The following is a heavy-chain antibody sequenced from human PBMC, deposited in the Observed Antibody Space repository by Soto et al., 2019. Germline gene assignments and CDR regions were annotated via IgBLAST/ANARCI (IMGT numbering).Heavy chain of an antibody. Sequence: KASETLSLTCTVSGGSVSSGSYYWSWIRQPPGKGLEWIGYIYYSGSTNYNPSLKSRVTISVDTSKNQFSLKLSSVTAADTAVYYCARIEYSGSLDYWGQGTLVTVSS. D-gene: IGHD6-6*01. J-gene: IGHJ4*02. CDR2: IYYSGST. CDR3: ARIEYSGSLDY. CDR1: GGSVSSGSYY. V-gene: IGHV4-61*01.